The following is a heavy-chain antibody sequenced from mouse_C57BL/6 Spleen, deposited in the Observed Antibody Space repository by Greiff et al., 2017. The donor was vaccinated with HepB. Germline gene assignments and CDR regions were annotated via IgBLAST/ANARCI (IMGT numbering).Heavy chain of an antibody. CDR1: GYAFSSYW. CDR2: IYPGDGDT. CDR3: ARLPDCYGSRHWYFDV. D-gene: IGHD1-1*01. J-gene: IGHJ1*03. V-gene: IGHV1-80*01. Sequence: VQLQQSGAELVKPGASVKISCKASGYAFSSYWMNWVKQRPGKGLEWIGQIYPGDGDTNYNGKFKGKATLTADKSSSTAYMQLSSLTSEDSAVYFCARLPDCYGSRHWYFDVWGTGTTVTVSS.